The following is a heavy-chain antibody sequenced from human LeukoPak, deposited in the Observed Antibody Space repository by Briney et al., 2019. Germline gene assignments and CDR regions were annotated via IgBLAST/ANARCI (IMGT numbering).Heavy chain of an antibody. V-gene: IGHV4-59*08. Sequence: PSETLSLTCTVSGGSISSYYWSWIRQPPGKGLEWIGYIYYSGSTNYNPSLKGRVTISVDTSKNQFSLKLSSVTAADTAVYYCARQTGTVSYYYYYGMDVWGQGTTVTVSS. J-gene: IGHJ6*02. CDR3: ARQTGTVSYYYYYGMDV. CDR2: IYYSGST. CDR1: GGSISSYY. D-gene: IGHD1-1*01.